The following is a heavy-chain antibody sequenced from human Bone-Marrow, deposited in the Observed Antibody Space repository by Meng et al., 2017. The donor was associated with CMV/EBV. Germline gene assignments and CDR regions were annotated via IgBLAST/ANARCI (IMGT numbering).Heavy chain of an antibody. D-gene: IGHD2-2*02. Sequence: GESLKISCAASGFTFSDFYMSWIRQAPGKGLEWISYISDDDITTYYADSVRGRFTISRDNTKNSLYLQMNSLRPEDTAVYYCATIQGQHYYYGMDVWGQGTTVTVSS. V-gene: IGHV3-11*04. CDR3: ATIQGQHYYYGMDV. CDR2: ISDDDITT. CDR1: GFTFSDFY. J-gene: IGHJ6*02.